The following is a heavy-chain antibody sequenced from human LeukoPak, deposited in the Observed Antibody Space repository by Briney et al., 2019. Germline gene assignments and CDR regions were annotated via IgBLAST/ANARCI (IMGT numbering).Heavy chain of an antibody. CDR3: ARENYDILTGYPYYFDY. CDR1: GGSISSYY. CDR2: IYYSGST. Sequence: SETLSLTCAVSGGSISSYYWSWIRQPPGKGLEWIGYIYYSGSTNYNPSLKSRVTISVDTSKNQFSLKLSSVTAADTAVYYCARENYDILTGYPYYFDYWGQGTLVTVSS. J-gene: IGHJ4*02. V-gene: IGHV4-59*12. D-gene: IGHD3-9*01.